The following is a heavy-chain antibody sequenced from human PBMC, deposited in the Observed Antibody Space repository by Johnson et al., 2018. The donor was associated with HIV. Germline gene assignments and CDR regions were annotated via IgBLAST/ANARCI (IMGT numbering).Heavy chain of an antibody. J-gene: IGHJ3*02. Sequence: VQLVESGGGLIQPGGSLRLSCAASGFTVSSNYMSWVRQAPGKGLEWVSVIYSGGSTYYADSVKGRFTISRDYSKNTLYLQMNSLRAEDTAVYYCAKDSNYGGNSDAFDIWGQGTMVTVSS. CDR3: AKDSNYGGNSDAFDI. V-gene: IGHV3-66*03. CDR2: IYSGGST. CDR1: GFTVSSNY. D-gene: IGHD4-23*01.